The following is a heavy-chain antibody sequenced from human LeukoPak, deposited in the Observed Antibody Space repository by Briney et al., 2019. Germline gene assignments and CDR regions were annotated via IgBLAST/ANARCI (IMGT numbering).Heavy chain of an antibody. D-gene: IGHD3-10*01. CDR2: INHSGST. J-gene: IGHJ4*02. CDR3: ASGSGSGWFGELLVYFDY. V-gene: IGHV4-34*01. Sequence: SETLSLTCAVYGGSFSGYYWSWIRQPPGKGLEWIGEINHSGSTNYNPSLKSRVTISVDTSKNQFSLKLSSVTAADTAVYYCASGSGSGWFGELLVYFDYWGQGTLVTVSS. CDR1: GGSFSGYY.